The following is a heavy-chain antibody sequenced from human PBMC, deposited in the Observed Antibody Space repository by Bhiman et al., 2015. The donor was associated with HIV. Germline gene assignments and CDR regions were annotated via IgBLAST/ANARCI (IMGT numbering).Heavy chain of an antibody. CDR3: ARDIRDDYGYYYYMDV. CDR1: GFTFDDYG. Sequence: EVQLVESGGGVVRPGGSLRLSCAASGFTFDDYGMSWVRQAPGKGLEWVSGINWNGGSTGYADSVKGRFTISRDNAKNSLYLQMNSLRAEDTAFYCARDIRDDYGYYYYMDVWGKGTTVTVSS. J-gene: IGHJ6*03. V-gene: IGHV3-20*04. D-gene: IGHD4-17*01. CDR2: INWNGGST.